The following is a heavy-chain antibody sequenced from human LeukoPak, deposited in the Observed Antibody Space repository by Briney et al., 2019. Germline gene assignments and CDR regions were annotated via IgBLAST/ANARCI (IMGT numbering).Heavy chain of an antibody. CDR3: AKWGSYDFFSGYYDADF. V-gene: IGHV3-23*05. CDR2: ISSRSGRT. J-gene: IGHJ4*02. CDR1: GFIFSNYA. Sequence: QPGASLRLSCAASGFIFSNYAMYWVRQARGKGLEWVSAISSRSGRTFYADSVKRRFTISRDSTKNTLYLQKNRLRTDDTDVYYCAKWGSYDFFSGYYDADFWGQGTLVTVSS. D-gene: IGHD3-9*01.